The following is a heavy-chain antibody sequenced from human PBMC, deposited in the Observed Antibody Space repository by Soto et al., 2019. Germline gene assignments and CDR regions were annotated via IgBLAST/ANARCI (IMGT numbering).Heavy chain of an antibody. CDR3: AKDGSYRGSYAS. Sequence: QVQLVESGGGVVQPGRSLRLSCAASGFTFSSYGMHWVRQAPGKGLEWVAVISYEGSNKYYADSVKGRFTISRDNSKNTLYLQMNSLRAEDTAVYYCAKDGSYRGSYASWAQGSLVTVSS. V-gene: IGHV3-30*18. D-gene: IGHD1-26*01. CDR1: GFTFSSYG. J-gene: IGHJ5*02. CDR2: ISYEGSNK.